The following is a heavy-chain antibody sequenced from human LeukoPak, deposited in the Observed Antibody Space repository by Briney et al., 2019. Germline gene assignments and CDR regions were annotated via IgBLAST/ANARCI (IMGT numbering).Heavy chain of an antibody. Sequence: PSETLSLTCTVSGGSVSGYYWSWIRQPPGKELEWIAYIYNSATTNYNPSLKSRVTVSVDTSKNKLSLTLSSVTAADTAIYFCASHEDGYFPMLHWGQGTLVTVSS. CDR2: IYNSATT. CDR3: ASHEDGYFPMLH. CDR1: GGSVSGYY. J-gene: IGHJ4*02. V-gene: IGHV4-59*08. D-gene: IGHD5-24*01.